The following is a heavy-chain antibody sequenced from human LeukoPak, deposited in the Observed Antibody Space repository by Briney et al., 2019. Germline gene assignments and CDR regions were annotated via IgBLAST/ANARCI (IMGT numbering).Heavy chain of an antibody. CDR2: IYHSGST. CDR3: ARADYYDSSGYGTWFDP. V-gene: IGHV4-30-2*01. D-gene: IGHD3-22*01. CDR1: GGSISSGGYS. Sequence: SETLSLTCAVSGGSISSGGYSWSWIRQPPGKGLEWIGYIYHSGSTYYNPSLKSRVTISVDRSKNQFSLELSSVTAADTAVYYCARADYYDSSGYGTWFDPWGQGTLVTVSS. J-gene: IGHJ5*02.